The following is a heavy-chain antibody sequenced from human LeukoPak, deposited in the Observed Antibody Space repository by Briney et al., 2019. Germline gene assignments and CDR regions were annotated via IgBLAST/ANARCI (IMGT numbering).Heavy chain of an antibody. CDR1: GFTFSSYS. J-gene: IGHJ4*02. CDR3: ARENDILTGYSPNFDY. Sequence: GGSLRLSCAASGFTFSSYSMNWVRQAPGKGLEWVSSISSSSSYIYYADSVKGRFTISRDNAKNSLYLQMNSLRAEDTAVYCCARENDILTGYSPNFDYWGQGTLVTVSS. D-gene: IGHD3-9*01. CDR2: ISSSSSYI. V-gene: IGHV3-21*01.